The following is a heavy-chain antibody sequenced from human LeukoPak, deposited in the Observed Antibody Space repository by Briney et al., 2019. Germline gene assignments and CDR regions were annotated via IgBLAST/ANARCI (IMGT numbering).Heavy chain of an antibody. D-gene: IGHD6-13*01. V-gene: IGHV4-38-2*02. J-gene: IGHJ4*02. CDR2: IYHSGST. Sequence: SETLSLTCTVSGYSISSGYYWGWIRQPPGKGLEWIGSIYHSGSTYYNSSLKSRVTISVDTSKNQFSLNLSSVTAADTALYYCARGSRYKGQQLVLGLFDYWGQGTLVTVSS. CDR1: GYSISSGYY. CDR3: ARGSRYKGQQLVLGLFDY.